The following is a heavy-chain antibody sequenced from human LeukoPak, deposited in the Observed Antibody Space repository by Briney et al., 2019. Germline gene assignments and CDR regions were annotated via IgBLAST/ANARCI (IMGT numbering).Heavy chain of an antibody. Sequence: GASVKVSCKASGYTFTSYYMHWVRQAPGQGLEWMGIINPSGGSTSYAQKFQGRVTMTGDTSTSTVYMELSSLRSEDTAVYYCARDQLTTVTSRHYYYYYGMDVWGQGTTVTVSS. V-gene: IGHV1-46*01. CDR3: ARDQLTTVTSRHYYYYYGMDV. CDR2: INPSGGST. J-gene: IGHJ6*02. CDR1: GYTFTSYY. D-gene: IGHD4-17*01.